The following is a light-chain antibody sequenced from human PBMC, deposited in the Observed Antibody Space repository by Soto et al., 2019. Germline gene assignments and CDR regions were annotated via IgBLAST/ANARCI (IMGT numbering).Light chain of an antibody. Sequence: QSALTQPASVSGSPGQSTTISCTGTSSDVGGYNEVSWYQQRPGKAPKLMIFDVSNRPSGVSNRFSSSKSGNTASLTISGLQAEDEAYYYCSSHAAGSTLIFGGGTKVTVL. CDR3: SSHAAGSTLI. J-gene: IGLJ2*01. V-gene: IGLV2-14*03. CDR2: DVS. CDR1: SSDVGGYNE.